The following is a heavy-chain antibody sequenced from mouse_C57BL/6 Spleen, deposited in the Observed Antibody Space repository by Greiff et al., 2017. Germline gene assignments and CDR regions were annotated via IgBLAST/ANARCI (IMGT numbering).Heavy chain of an antibody. V-gene: IGHV1-42*01. J-gene: IGHJ2*01. D-gene: IGHD1-1*01. Sequence: EVKLQESGPELVKPGASVKISCKASGYSFTGYYMNWVKQSPEKSLEWIGEINPSTGGTTYNQKFKAKATLTVDKSSSTAYMQLKSLTSEDSAVYYCATYYYGSSYVGYFAYWRQGTTLTVSS. CDR3: ATYYYGSSYVGYFAY. CDR2: INPSTGGT. CDR1: GYSFTGYY.